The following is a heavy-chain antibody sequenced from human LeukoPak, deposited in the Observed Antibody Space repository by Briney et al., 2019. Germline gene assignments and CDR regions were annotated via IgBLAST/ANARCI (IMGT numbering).Heavy chain of an antibody. J-gene: IGHJ4*02. CDR1: GFIFSRFW. V-gene: IGHV3-7*03. CDR2: IKEDGSDY. Sequence: GGSLRLSCAASGFIFSRFWMSWVRQAPEKGLEWVANIKEDGSDYYYVGSVKGRFTITRDNAKNSLYLQMNSLRADDTAVYYCARGNTGTGDYWGQGTLVTVSS. D-gene: IGHD1/OR15-1a*01. CDR3: ARGNTGTGDY.